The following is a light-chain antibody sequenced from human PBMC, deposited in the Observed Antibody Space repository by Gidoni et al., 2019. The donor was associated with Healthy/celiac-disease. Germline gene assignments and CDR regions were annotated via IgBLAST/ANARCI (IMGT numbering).Light chain of an antibody. CDR3: QQYGSSPLFT. J-gene: IGKJ3*01. CDR2: GAS. V-gene: IGKV3-20*01. Sequence: DIVLTQSTGTLSLSQGERATLSCRASQSVSSSYLAWYQQKPGQAPRLLIYGASSRATGIPDRCSGSGSWTDFTLTISRLEPEDFAVYYCQQYGSSPLFTFXPXTKVDIK. CDR1: QSVSSSY.